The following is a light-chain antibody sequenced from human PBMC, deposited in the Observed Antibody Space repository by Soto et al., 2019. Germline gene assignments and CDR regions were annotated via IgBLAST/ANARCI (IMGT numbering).Light chain of an antibody. V-gene: IGLV2-14*01. CDR3: SSYTSSSVVV. Sequence: QSALTQPASVSGSPGQSITISCTGTSSDDGGYNYVSWYQQHPGKAPKHMIYDVSNRPSGVSNRFSGSKSGNTASLTISGLQAEDEADYYCSSYTSSSVVVFGGGTKLTVL. CDR1: SSDDGGYNY. J-gene: IGLJ2*01. CDR2: DVS.